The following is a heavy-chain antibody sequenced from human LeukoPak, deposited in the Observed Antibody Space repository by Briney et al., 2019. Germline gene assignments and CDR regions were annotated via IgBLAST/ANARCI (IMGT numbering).Heavy chain of an antibody. J-gene: IGHJ4*02. CDR2: IYYSGRT. V-gene: IGHV4-39*01. Sequence: SETLSPTCTVSGGSISDSDYYWGWIRQPPGKGLEWIGSIYYSGRTYYNPSLKSRVTISVDTSKNQFSLKLSSVTAADTAVYYCARYSSAYYYDFHYWGQGTLVTVSS. CDR1: GGSISDSDYY. CDR3: ARYSSAYYYDFHY. D-gene: IGHD3-22*01.